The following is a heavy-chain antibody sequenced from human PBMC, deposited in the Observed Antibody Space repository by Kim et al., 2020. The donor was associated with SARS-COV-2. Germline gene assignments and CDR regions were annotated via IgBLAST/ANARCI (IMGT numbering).Heavy chain of an antibody. D-gene: IGHD3-22*01. Sequence: DSVKGRFTISRDNSKNTLYLQMNSLRAEDTAVYYCAKRFYYDSSGYVFDYWGQGTLVTVSS. CDR3: AKRFYYDSSGYVFDY. V-gene: IGHV3-23*01. J-gene: IGHJ4*02.